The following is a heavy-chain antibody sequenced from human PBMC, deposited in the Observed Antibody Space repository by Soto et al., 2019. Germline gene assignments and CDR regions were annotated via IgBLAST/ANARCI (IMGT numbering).Heavy chain of an antibody. CDR3: ARGYDYYDSSGYARGGKYQYGMDV. V-gene: IGHV3-33*01. Sequence: QVQLVESGGGVVQPGRSLRLSCAASGFTFSSYAMHWVRQAPGKGLEWVAVIWFDGRDINYADSVKGRFTISRDNSKNMLHMQMNSLRAEDTAVYYCARGYDYYDSSGYARGGKYQYGMDVWGQGTTVSVSS. J-gene: IGHJ6*02. D-gene: IGHD3-22*01. CDR2: IWFDGRDI. CDR1: GFTFSSYA.